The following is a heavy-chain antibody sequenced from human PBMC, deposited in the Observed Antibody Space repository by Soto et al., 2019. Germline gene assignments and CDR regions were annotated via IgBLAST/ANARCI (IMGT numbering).Heavy chain of an antibody. CDR2: ISGSGGST. J-gene: IGHJ3*02. V-gene: IGHV3-23*01. CDR3: AKDIGAASAGTFFGFNI. D-gene: IGHD6-13*01. Sequence: EVQLLESGGGLVQPGGSLRLSCAASGFTFSSYAMSWVRQAPGKGLEWVSAISGSGGSTYYEDSVKGRFTISRDNSKNSLYLQMNSLRAEDTAFYYCAKDIGAASAGTFFGFNIWGQGTMVTVSS. CDR1: GFTFSSYA.